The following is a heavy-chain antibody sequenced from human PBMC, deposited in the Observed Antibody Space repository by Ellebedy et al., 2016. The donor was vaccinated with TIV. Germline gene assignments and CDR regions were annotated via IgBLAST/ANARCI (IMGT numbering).Heavy chain of an antibody. V-gene: IGHV1-46*01. CDR1: GYSFTSYY. Sequence: ASVKVSCKASGYSFTSYYMHWVRQAPGQGLEWMGMINPRGGSTSYAQKFQDRVTMTRDTSISTAYMELRRLRSDDTAVYFCARVALGAFDIWGQGTMVTVSS. J-gene: IGHJ3*02. CDR3: ARVALGAFDI. CDR2: INPRGGST.